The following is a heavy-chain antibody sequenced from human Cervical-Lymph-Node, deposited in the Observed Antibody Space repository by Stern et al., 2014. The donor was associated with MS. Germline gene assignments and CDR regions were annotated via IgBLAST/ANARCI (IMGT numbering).Heavy chain of an antibody. J-gene: IGHJ2*01. Sequence: VQLVESGPGLVKPSETLSLTCAVSGGSIISSYWSWIRQSPEKGLEWIGYIQNDGSTNRNPSFKSRVSMSLNTPKNQFSLKLTSLTPADTAVYYCARGSRYCVNENCYFRHFDLWGRGTLVTVSS. CDR1: GGSIISSY. CDR2: IQNDGST. CDR3: ARGSRYCVNENCYFRHFDL. V-gene: IGHV4-59*01. D-gene: IGHD2-8*01.